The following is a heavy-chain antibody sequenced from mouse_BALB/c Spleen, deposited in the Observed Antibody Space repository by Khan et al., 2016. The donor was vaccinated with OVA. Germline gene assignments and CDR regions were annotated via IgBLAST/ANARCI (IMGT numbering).Heavy chain of an antibody. CDR1: GYTFTNYG. D-gene: IGHD2-1*01. V-gene: IGHV9-3-1*01. CDR2: INTYTGEP. CDR3: TRSQGNYVFGN. J-gene: IGHJ3*01. Sequence: QIQLVQSGPELKKPGETVKISCKASGYTFTNYGMNWVKQAPGKGLKWMGWINTYTGEPTYADDFKGRFAFSLETSASTAYSPIINHKNEDTATYLRTRSQGNYVFGNWGQGTRVTVSA.